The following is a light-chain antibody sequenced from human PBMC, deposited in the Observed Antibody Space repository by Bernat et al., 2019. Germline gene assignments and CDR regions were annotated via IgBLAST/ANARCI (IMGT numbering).Light chain of an antibody. CDR3: MQAQQTPLT. CDR1: QSLLHSDGYNY. J-gene: IGKJ4*01. V-gene: IGKV2-28*01. CDR2: LGS. Sequence: ETMMTQSPLSLPVTPGEPASISCRSSQSLLHSDGYNYLDWYLQKPGQSPQLLIYLGSNRASGVPDRFSGSGSGTDFTLKISRVEAEDVGVYYCMQAQQTPLTCGGGTKVEIK.